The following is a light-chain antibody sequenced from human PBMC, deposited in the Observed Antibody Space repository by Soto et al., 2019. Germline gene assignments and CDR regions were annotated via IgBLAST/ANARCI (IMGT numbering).Light chain of an antibody. CDR1: SSDVGGYNY. V-gene: IGLV2-14*01. CDR2: DVN. Sequence: QSALTQPASVSGSPGQSISISCTGTSSDVGGYNYVSWYQQHPGKAPKLMIYDVNNRPSGVSDRSSGSKSGNTASLTISGLQAEDEADYYCSSYTSSSTLVFGTGTKVTVL. J-gene: IGLJ1*01. CDR3: SSYTSSSTLV.